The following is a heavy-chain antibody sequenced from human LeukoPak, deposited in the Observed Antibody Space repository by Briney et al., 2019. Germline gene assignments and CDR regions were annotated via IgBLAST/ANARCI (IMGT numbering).Heavy chain of an antibody. CDR3: ARVVPAAIGAFDI. CDR1: GGSISSGDYY. CDR2: IYYSGST. J-gene: IGHJ3*02. V-gene: IGHV4-30-4*08. Sequence: SETLSLTCTVSGGSISSGDYYWSWIRQPPGKGLEWIGYIYYSGSTYYNPSLKSRVTISVDTSKNQFSLKLSSVTAADTAVDYCARVVPAAIGAFDIWGQGTMVTVSS. D-gene: IGHD2-2*02.